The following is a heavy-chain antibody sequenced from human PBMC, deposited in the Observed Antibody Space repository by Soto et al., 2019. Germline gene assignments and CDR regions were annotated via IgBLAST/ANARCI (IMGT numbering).Heavy chain of an antibody. J-gene: IGHJ4*02. CDR2: IKQDGSEK. CDR3: ARLVLRYFDWPYTDGESDY. Sequence: GGSLRLSCAASGFTFSSYWMSWVRQAPGKGLEWVANIKQDGSEKYYVDSVKGRFTISRDNAKNSLYLQMNSLRAEDTAVYYCARLVLRYFDWPYTDGESDYWGQGTLVTVSS. D-gene: IGHD3-9*01. V-gene: IGHV3-7*03. CDR1: GFTFSSYW.